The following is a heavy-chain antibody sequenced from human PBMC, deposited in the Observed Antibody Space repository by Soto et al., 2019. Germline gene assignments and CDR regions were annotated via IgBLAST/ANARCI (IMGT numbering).Heavy chain of an antibody. Sequence: QVQLVESGGGVVQPGRSLRLSCAASGFTFSSYGMHWVRQAPGKGLEWVAVISYDGSNKYYADSVKGRFTISRDNYKNTLYLQMNSLRAEDTAVYYCAKDLSIAAAGRHDAFDIWGQGTMVTVSS. V-gene: IGHV3-30*18. CDR3: AKDLSIAAAGRHDAFDI. J-gene: IGHJ3*02. CDR2: ISYDGSNK. CDR1: GFTFSSYG. D-gene: IGHD6-13*01.